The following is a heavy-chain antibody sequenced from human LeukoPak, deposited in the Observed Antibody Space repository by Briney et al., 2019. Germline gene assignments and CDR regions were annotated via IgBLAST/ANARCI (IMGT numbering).Heavy chain of an antibody. CDR2: IYHSGST. CDR3: ARHHLAYRRWFDP. Sequence: SETLSLTCTVSGYSISSGYYWGWIRQPPGKGLEWIGSIYHSGSTYYNPSLKSRVTISVDTSKNQFSLKLSSVTAADTAVYYCARHHLAYRRWFDPWGQGTLVTVSS. CDR1: GYSISSGYY. D-gene: IGHD3-16*02. V-gene: IGHV4-38-2*02. J-gene: IGHJ5*02.